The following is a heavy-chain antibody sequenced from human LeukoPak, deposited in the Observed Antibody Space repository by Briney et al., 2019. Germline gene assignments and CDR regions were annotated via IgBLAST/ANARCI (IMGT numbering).Heavy chain of an antibody. CDR1: GFTFSSYA. Sequence: PGGSLRLSCAASGFTFSSYAMHWVRQAPGKGLEYVSAISSNGGSTYYANSVKGRFTISRDNSKNTLYLQMGGLRAEDMAVYYCARADSSGWGPDYWGQGTLVTVSS. CDR2: ISSNGGST. J-gene: IGHJ4*02. V-gene: IGHV3-64*01. D-gene: IGHD6-19*01. CDR3: ARADSSGWGPDY.